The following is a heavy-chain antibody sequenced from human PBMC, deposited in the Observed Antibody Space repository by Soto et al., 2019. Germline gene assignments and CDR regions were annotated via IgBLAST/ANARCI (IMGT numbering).Heavy chain of an antibody. D-gene: IGHD2-15*01. CDR1: GFTFSSYG. Sequence: GGSLRLSCAASGFTFSSYGMHWVRQAPGKGLEWVAVIWYDGSNKYYVDSVKGRFTISRDNSKNTLYLQMNSLRAEDTAVYYCARDDCSGGSCYYYYYYYMDVWGKGTTVTVSS. V-gene: IGHV3-33*01. J-gene: IGHJ6*03. CDR3: ARDDCSGGSCYYYYYYYMDV. CDR2: IWYDGSNK.